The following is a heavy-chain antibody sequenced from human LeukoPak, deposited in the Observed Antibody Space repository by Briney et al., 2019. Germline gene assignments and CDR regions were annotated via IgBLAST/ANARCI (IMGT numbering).Heavy chain of an antibody. CDR3: ARVGSGGSYNGAFDI. CDR1: GYTVTGYY. J-gene: IGHJ3*02. D-gene: IGHD3-10*01. V-gene: IGHV1-2*07. Sequence: ASVKVSYTASGYTVTGYYIHWVRGAPGQGGEGRGWINLNSGGTKYAHNFKGRGTMKRDTDTKTAKMELNKRTAGEPAMYYCARVGSGGSYNGAFDIWGQGTVVTVSS. CDR2: INLNSGGT.